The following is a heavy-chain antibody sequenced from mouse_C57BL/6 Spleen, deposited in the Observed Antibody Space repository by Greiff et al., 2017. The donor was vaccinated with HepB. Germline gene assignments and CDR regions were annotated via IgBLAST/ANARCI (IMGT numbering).Heavy chain of an antibody. CDR3: ARGYYGSRRGYYFDY. J-gene: IGHJ2*01. CDR2: INPNNGGT. Sequence: DVQLQESGPELVKPGASVKIPCKASGYTFTDYNMDWVKQSHGKSLEWIGDINPNNGGTIYNQKFKGKATLTVDKSSSTAYMELRSLTSEDTAVYYCARGYYGSRRGYYFDYWGQGTTLTVSS. CDR1: GYTFTDYN. V-gene: IGHV1-18*01. D-gene: IGHD1-1*01.